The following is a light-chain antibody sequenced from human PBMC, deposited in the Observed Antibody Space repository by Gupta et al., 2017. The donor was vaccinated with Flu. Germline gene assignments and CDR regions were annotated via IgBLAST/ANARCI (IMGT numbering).Light chain of an antibody. Sequence: SYDLTQPPSVSVSPGQTARITCSGDALPKKYAYWYQQKSGRAPVLVIHEDTARPSGIPESFSGSSSGTMATLIISGAQVEHEADHYCYSTDSSGSPVFGGGTKLTVL. V-gene: IGLV3-10*01. CDR2: EDT. CDR1: ALPKKY. J-gene: IGLJ3*02. CDR3: YSTDSSGSPV.